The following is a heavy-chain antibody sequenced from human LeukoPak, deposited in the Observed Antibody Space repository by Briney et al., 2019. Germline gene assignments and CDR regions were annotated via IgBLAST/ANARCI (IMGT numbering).Heavy chain of an antibody. CDR1: GFTFSSYA. V-gene: IGHV3-23*01. CDR2: ISGNGGNT. J-gene: IGHJ4*02. D-gene: IGHD6-13*01. Sequence: GGSLRLSCAASGFTFSSYAMSWVRQAPGKGLEWVSAISGNGGNTYYADSVKGRFTISRDNAKNSLYLQMSSLRVEDTAVYYCARGAAGGDFDYWGQGTLVTVSS. CDR3: ARGAAGGDFDY.